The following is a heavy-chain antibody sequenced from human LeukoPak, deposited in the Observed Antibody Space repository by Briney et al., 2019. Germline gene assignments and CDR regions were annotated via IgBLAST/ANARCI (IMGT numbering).Heavy chain of an antibody. V-gene: IGHV3-23*01. CDR3: VKDFLHGPHIEPVGSVGPFDY. Sequence: QPGGSLRLSCAASGFIFSQYSMNWVRQAPGKGLEWVSGLHADSGMTYYTDSVKGRFTISRDNSKNTLYFQMNSLRAEDTAVYYCVKDFLHGPHIEPVGSVGPFDYWGQGTLVTVSS. D-gene: IGHD2-2*01. J-gene: IGHJ4*02. CDR1: GFIFSQYS. CDR2: LHADSGMT.